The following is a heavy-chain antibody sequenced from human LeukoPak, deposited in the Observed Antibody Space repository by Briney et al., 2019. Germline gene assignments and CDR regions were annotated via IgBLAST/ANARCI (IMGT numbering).Heavy chain of an antibody. J-gene: IGHJ4*02. D-gene: IGHD2-2*01. Sequence: GESLKISCKGSGYSFTSYWIGWVRQMPGKGLEWMGLFYPGDSDTRYSPSFQGQVTISADKSISTAYLQWSSLKASDTAMYYCARYFGYCSSTSCYAYFDYWGQGTLVTVSS. CDR1: GYSFTSYW. CDR2: FYPGDSDT. V-gene: IGHV5-51*01. CDR3: ARYFGYCSSTSCYAYFDY.